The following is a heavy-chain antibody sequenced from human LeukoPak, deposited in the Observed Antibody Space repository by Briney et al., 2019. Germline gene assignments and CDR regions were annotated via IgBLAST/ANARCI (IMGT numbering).Heavy chain of an antibody. J-gene: IGHJ1*01. CDR3: ARLKYYYDSSGYRAEYFQH. CDR2: IYYSGST. D-gene: IGHD3-22*01. V-gene: IGHV4-59*01. Sequence: SETLSLTCSVSGGSISSYYWSWIRHPPGKGLAWIGYIYYSGSTNYNPSLKSRVTISVYTSKNQFSLKLSSVTAADTAVYYCARLKYYYDSSGYRAEYFQHWGQGTLVTVSS. CDR1: GGSISSYY.